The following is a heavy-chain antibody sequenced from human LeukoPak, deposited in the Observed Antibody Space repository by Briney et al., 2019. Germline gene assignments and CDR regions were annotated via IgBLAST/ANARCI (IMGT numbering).Heavy chain of an antibody. CDR2: IYSGGST. D-gene: IGHD1-1*01. Sequence: PGRSLRLSCAASGFTFSSYGMRWVRQAPGKGLEWVSVIYSGGSTYYADSVKGRFTISRDNSKNTLYLQMNSLRAEDTAVYYCAKNDGGAFDYWGQGTLVTVSS. CDR3: AKNDGGAFDY. V-gene: IGHV3-NL1*01. J-gene: IGHJ4*02. CDR1: GFTFSSYG.